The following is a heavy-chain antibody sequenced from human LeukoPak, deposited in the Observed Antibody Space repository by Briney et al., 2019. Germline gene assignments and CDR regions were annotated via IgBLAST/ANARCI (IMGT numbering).Heavy chain of an antibody. CDR2: ISYDGSSK. J-gene: IGHJ4*02. CDR3: TEERDRDGYFRY. V-gene: IGHV3-30-3*02. D-gene: IGHD2-8*01. CDR1: GFTFSNSA. Sequence: GGSLRLSCAASGFTFSNSAMHWVRQAPGKGLEWMTFISYDGSSKYYADAAKGRFTISRDNSKNTPYLEMSSLGLQDTAVYYCTEERDRDGYFRYWGQGTLVTVSS.